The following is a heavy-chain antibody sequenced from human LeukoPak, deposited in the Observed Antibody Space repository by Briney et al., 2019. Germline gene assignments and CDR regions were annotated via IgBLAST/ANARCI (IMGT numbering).Heavy chain of an antibody. Sequence: PGGSLRLSCAAFRFTFSSYGMHWIRQAPGKGLELVAFIRYDGSNKYYADSVKGRFTISRDNSKNTLYLQMNSLRAEDTAVYYCAKDRIVVVPAALDYWGQGTLVTVSS. D-gene: IGHD2-2*01. CDR1: RFTFSSYG. CDR3: AKDRIVVVPAALDY. V-gene: IGHV3-30*02. CDR2: IRYDGSNK. J-gene: IGHJ4*02.